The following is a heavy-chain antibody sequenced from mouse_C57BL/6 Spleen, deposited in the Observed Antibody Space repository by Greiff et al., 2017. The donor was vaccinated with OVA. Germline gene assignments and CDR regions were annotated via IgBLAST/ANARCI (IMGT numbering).Heavy chain of an antibody. Sequence: QVHVKQSGAELVKPGASVKISCKASGYAFSSYWMNWVKQRPGKGLEWIGQIYPGDGDTNYNGKFKGKATLTADKSSSTAYMQLSSLTSEDSAVYFCARRVDGYYGGFAYWGQGTLVTVSA. CDR1: GYAFSSYW. CDR3: ARRVDGYYGGFAY. V-gene: IGHV1-80*01. J-gene: IGHJ3*01. CDR2: IYPGDGDT. D-gene: IGHD2-3*01.